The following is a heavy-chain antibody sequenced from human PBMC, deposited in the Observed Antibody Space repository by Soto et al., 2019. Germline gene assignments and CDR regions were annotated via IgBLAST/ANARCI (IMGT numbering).Heavy chain of an antibody. J-gene: IGHJ6*02. D-gene: IGHD2-21*02. CDR1: AFSLSTGGVG. CDR3: IQSRCGGDCLQSYASYYYYGMDV. V-gene: IGHV2-5*02. CDR2: IYWDDDK. Sequence: QITLKESGPTLVKPTQTLTLTCTFSAFSLSTGGVGVGWIRQPPGRALEWLALIYWDDDKRYSQSLRSRLTITKDPSKNQVVLTMTNMDPVDTATYYCIQSRCGGDCLQSYASYYYYGMDVWGEGTTVTVSS.